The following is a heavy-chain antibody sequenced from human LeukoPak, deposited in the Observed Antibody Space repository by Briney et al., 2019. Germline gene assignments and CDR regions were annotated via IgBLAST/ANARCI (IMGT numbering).Heavy chain of an antibody. V-gene: IGHV1-69*01. J-gene: IGHJ4*02. Sequence: SVKVSCKASGGTFRRYARSWVRQAHGQEGEGMGGIIPIFGTANSAQKFQGRVTITAHESTSTAYMELSSLRSEDTAVYYCARTLNYCSSTSCPWDPVGYWGQGPLVTVS. CDR2: IIPIFGTA. D-gene: IGHD2-2*01. CDR1: GGTFRRYA. CDR3: ARTLNYCSSTSCPWDPVGY.